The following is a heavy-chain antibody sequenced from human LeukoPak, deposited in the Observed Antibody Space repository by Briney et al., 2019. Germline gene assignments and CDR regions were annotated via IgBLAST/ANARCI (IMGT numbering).Heavy chain of an antibody. J-gene: IGHJ6*02. Sequence: SQTLSLTCDISGDSVSSNSASWTWIRQSPSRGLEWLGRTYYRSKWYNDYAVSVKSRITINPDTSRNHFSLQLSSATPEDTAVYYCVRGFYTMSVWGQGTTVTVSS. CDR3: VRGFYTMSV. CDR1: GDSVSSNSAS. D-gene: IGHD3-22*01. V-gene: IGHV6-1*01. CDR2: TYYRSKWYN.